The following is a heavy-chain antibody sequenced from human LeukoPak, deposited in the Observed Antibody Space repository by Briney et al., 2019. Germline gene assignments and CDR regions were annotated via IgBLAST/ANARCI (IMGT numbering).Heavy chain of an antibody. CDR1: GFTFSNYG. CDR2: ISYGGSNK. V-gene: IGHV3-30*03. CDR3: ASLSSLYDYVWGSFHH. D-gene: IGHD3-16*01. Sequence: PGGSLRLSCAASGFTFSNYGMHWVRQAPGKGLEWVAVISYGGSNKYYANSVKGRFTISRDNSKNTLYLQMNSLRAEDTALFYCASLSSLYDYVWGSFHHWGQGTLVTVSS. J-gene: IGHJ4*02.